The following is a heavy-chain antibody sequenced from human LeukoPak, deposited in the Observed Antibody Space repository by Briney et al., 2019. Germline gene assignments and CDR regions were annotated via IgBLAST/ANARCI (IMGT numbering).Heavy chain of an antibody. J-gene: IGHJ5*02. D-gene: IGHD3-10*01. V-gene: IGHV4-39*07. CDR2: IYYSGST. Sequence: NPSETLSLTCTVSGGSISSSSYYWGWIRQPPGKGLEWIGSIYYSGSTYYNPSLKSRVTISVDTSKNQFSLKLSSVTAADTAMYFCSREQIRGSGSYYYNLFDPWGQGALVTVSS. CDR1: GGSISSSSYY. CDR3: SREQIRGSGSYYYNLFDP.